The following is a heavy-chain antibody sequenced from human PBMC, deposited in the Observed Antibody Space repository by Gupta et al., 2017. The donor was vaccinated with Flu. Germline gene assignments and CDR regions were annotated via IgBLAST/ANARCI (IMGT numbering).Heavy chain of an antibody. CDR2: INQDGNKK. J-gene: IGHJ4*02. CDR1: GPTFTRYW. V-gene: IGHV3-7*01. D-gene: IGHD3-3*01. CDR3: VEAGGGSYP. Sequence: EVQLVEYGGGLVQPGGSLRLSCAASGPTFTRYWMSWVRQAPGKGLEWVANINQDGNKKYYVDYVKGRFTISRDNAKNSLYLQMNSLRADDTAVYYCVEAGGGSYPWGQGTLVTV.